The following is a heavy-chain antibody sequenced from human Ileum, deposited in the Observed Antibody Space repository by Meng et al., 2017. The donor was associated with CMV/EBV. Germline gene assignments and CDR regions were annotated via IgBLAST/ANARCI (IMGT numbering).Heavy chain of an antibody. CDR2: ISSSSGII. D-gene: IGHD1-26*01. Sequence: GGSLRLSCAASGFTFSGYGLNWVRQAPGKGLEWVSYISSSSGIIYYTDSVKGRFTISRDNAKSSLYLQMNSLRAEDTAVYYCTRNQAGASIYSDNWGHGTLVT. CDR1: GFTFSGYG. V-gene: IGHV3-48*04. J-gene: IGHJ4*01. CDR3: TRNQAGASIYSDN.